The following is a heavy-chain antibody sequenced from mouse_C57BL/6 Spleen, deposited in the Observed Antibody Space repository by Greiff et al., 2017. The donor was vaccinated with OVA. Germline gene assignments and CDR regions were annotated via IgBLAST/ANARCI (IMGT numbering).Heavy chain of an antibody. D-gene: IGHD2-5*01. J-gene: IGHJ2*01. V-gene: IGHV1-72*01. Sequence: QVQLQQPGAELVKPGASVKLSCKASGYTFTSYWMHWVKQRPGRGLEWIGRIDPNSGGTKYNEKFKSKATLTVDKPSSTAYMQLSSLTSEDSAVYYCAARAGGAYYSIHFDDWGQGTTLTVSS. CDR2: IDPNSGGT. CDR1: GYTFTSYW. CDR3: AARAGGAYYSIHFDD.